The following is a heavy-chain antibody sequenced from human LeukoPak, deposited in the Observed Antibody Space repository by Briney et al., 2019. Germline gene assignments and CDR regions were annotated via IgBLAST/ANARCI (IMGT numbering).Heavy chain of an antibody. CDR1: GFTFSSYS. CDR2: ISSSSSYI. CDR3: ARATASSGYYYEEED. Sequence: GGSLRLSCAASGFTFSSYSMNWVRQAPGKGLEWVSSISSSSSYIYYADSVKGRFTISRDNAKNSLYLQMNSLRAEDTAVYYCARATASSGYYYEEEDWGQGTLVTVSS. V-gene: IGHV3-21*01. D-gene: IGHD3-22*01. J-gene: IGHJ4*02.